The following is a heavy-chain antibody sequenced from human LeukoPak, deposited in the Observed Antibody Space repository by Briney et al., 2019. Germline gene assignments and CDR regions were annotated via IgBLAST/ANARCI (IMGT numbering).Heavy chain of an antibody. D-gene: IGHD2-2*01. Sequence: SETLFLTCAVYGGSFSGYYWSWIRQPPGKGLEWIGEINHSGSTNYNPSLKSRVTISVDTSKNQFSLKLSSVTAADTAVYYCARGAVPAAILAYFDYWGQGTLVTVSS. CDR3: ARGAVPAAILAYFDY. CDR1: GGSFSGYY. CDR2: INHSGST. J-gene: IGHJ4*02. V-gene: IGHV4-34*01.